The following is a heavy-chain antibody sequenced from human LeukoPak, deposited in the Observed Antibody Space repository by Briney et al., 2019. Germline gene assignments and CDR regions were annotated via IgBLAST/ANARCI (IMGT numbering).Heavy chain of an antibody. J-gene: IGHJ5*02. CDR3: ARDPSSSWYENGNWFDP. CDR2: IYYSGST. CDR1: GGSISSGSYY. D-gene: IGHD6-13*01. V-gene: IGHV4-61*01. Sequence: SETLSLTCTVSGGSISSGSYYWSWIRQPPGKGLEWIGYIYYSGSTNYNPSLQSRVTISVDTSKNQFSLKLSSVTAADTAVYYCARDPSSSWYENGNWFDPWGQGTLVTVSS.